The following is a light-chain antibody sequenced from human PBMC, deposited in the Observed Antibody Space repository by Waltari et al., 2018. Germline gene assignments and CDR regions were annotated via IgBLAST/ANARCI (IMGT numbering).Light chain of an antibody. CDR2: GGS. CDR1: QSVSNNY. CDR3: QQYGRSPPT. Sequence: EIVLTQSPGTLSLSPGERATLSCWASQSVSNNYLAWYQQKPGQAPRLLIFGGSSRATGIPDRFSGSGSGTDFTLTISRLEPEDFAVYSCQQYGRSPPTFGQGTKLEIK. V-gene: IGKV3-20*01. J-gene: IGKJ2*01.